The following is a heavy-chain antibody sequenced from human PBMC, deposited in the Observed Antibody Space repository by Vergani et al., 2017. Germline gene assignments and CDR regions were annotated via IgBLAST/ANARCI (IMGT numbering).Heavy chain of an antibody. D-gene: IGHD4/OR15-4a*01. CDR1: GFALNRHA. J-gene: IGHJ4*02. Sequence: QVQLVESGGGVVQPGTSLRLSCVVSGFALNRHAMYWVRQAPGKGLEWVVGISFDGTNEYYPDLVKGRFTIPRDIAKNTLYLQVRSLRLEDTGVYHCVRDRCLCAGGRCCTEAWDYWGQGTPVTVSS. V-gene: IGHV3-30-3*01. CDR3: VRDRCLCAGGRCCTEAWDY. CDR2: ISFDGTNE.